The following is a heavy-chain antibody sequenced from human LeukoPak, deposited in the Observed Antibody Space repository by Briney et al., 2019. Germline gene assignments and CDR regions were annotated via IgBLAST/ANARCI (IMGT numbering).Heavy chain of an antibody. V-gene: IGHV4-59*01. D-gene: IGHD6-19*01. CDR2: YTGDT. J-gene: IGHJ3*01. CDR3: ARVNIAVAGDASDV. Sequence: AETLSLTCSVSGDSISRFYWSWVRQPPGKGLEWIGYTGDTNYNPSLKSRVTISLDASKSQFSLKLSSVTAADTAMYYCARVNIAVAGDASDVWGRGTMVTVSS. CDR1: GDSISRFY.